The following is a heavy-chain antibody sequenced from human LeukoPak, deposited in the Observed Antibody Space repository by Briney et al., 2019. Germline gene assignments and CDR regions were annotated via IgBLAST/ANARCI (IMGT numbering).Heavy chain of an antibody. Sequence: GSLRLSCAASGFTFSSYSMNWVRQAPGKGLEWVSYISSSSSTIYYADSVKGRFTISRDNAKNSLYLQMNSVRAEDTAVYYCARVIRRPLLYYMDVWGKGTTVTVSS. J-gene: IGHJ6*03. CDR3: ARVIRRPLLYYMDV. V-gene: IGHV3-48*04. CDR2: ISSSSSTI. CDR1: GFTFSSYS. D-gene: IGHD1-26*01.